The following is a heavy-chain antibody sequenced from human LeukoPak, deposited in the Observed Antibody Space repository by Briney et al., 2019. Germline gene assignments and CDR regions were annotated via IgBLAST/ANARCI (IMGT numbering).Heavy chain of an antibody. D-gene: IGHD3-10*01. V-gene: IGHV4-59*08. Sequence: SETLSLTCTVSGGSISSYYWSWIRQPPGKGLEWIGYIYYSGSTNYNPSLKSRVTISVDTSKNQFSLKLSSVTAADTAVYYCARLWFGELLGDNWFDPWGQGTLVTVSS. CDR3: ARLWFGELLGDNWFDP. CDR1: GGSISSYY. CDR2: IYYSGST. J-gene: IGHJ5*02.